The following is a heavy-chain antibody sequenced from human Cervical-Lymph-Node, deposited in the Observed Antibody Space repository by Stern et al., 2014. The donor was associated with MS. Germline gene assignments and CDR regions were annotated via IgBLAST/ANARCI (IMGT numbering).Heavy chain of an antibody. D-gene: IGHD5-24*01. CDR2: IDWDDDK. V-gene: IGHV2-70*04. CDR1: GFSLSTTGMR. J-gene: IGHJ4*02. Sequence: QVTLRESGPALVKPTQTLTLTCTFSGFSLSTTGMRVSWIRQPPGKALEWLARIDWDDDKFYSTSLKTRITISKDTSKNQVVLTMTNMDPVDTATYYCARSSRDGYKDFDYWGQGTLVTVSS. CDR3: ARSSRDGYKDFDY.